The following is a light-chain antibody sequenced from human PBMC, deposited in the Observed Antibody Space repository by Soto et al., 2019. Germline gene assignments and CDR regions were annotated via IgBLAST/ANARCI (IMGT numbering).Light chain of an antibody. CDR3: SSYTSSSTLYV. CDR1: SSDIGGYNY. V-gene: IGLV2-14*01. CDR2: EVS. Sequence: QSVLTQPASVSGSPGQSITISRAGTSSDIGGYNYVSWYQQHPGKAPKVMIYEVSNRPSGVSNRFSGSKSGNTASLTISGLQAEDEADYYCSSYTSSSTLYVFGSGTKVTVL. J-gene: IGLJ1*01.